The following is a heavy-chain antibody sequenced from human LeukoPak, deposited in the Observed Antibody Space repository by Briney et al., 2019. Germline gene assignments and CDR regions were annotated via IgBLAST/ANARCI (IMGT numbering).Heavy chain of an antibody. V-gene: IGHV4-39*01. D-gene: IGHD1-26*01. CDR1: GGSISSSSYY. CDR2: IYYSGST. Sequence: ASETLSLTCTVSGGSISSSSYYWGWIRQPPGKGLEWIGSIYYSGSTYYNPSLKSRVTISVDTSKNQFSLKLSSVTAADTAVYYCARLKAYRSMGARLEYYFDYWGQGTLVTVS. J-gene: IGHJ4*02. CDR3: ARLKAYRSMGARLEYYFDY.